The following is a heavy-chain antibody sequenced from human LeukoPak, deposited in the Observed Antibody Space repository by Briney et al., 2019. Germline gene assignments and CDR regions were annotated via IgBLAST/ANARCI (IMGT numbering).Heavy chain of an antibody. J-gene: IGHJ4*02. Sequence: GGSLRLSCAASGFTVSSNYMSWVRQAPGKGLEWVSVIYSGGSTYYADSVKGRFTISRDNSKNTLYLQMNSLRAEDTAVYYCAKTMNRIVGATTNFDYWGQGTLVTVSS. CDR1: GFTVSSNY. CDR2: IYSGGST. CDR3: AKTMNRIVGATTNFDY. D-gene: IGHD1-26*01. V-gene: IGHV3-53*01.